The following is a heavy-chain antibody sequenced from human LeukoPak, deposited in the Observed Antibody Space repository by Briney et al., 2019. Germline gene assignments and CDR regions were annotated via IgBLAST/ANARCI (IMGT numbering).Heavy chain of an antibody. CDR2: VSAYNGNT. Sequence: ASVKVSCKASGYTFTSYGISWVRQAPGQGLEWMGWVSAYNGNTNYAQKLQGRVTMTKDTSTSTAYMELRSLRSDDTAVYYCAREGDCGGDCYPEYFQHWGQGTLVTVSS. D-gene: IGHD2-21*02. J-gene: IGHJ1*01. CDR3: AREGDCGGDCYPEYFQH. V-gene: IGHV1-18*01. CDR1: GYTFTSYG.